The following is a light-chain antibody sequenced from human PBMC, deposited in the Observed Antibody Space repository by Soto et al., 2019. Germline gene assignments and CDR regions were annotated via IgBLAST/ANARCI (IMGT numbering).Light chain of an antibody. CDR1: SSDVGAYNY. J-gene: IGLJ1*01. CDR3: SSYTRTSTLVV. V-gene: IGLV2-14*01. CDR2: EVT. Sequence: QSVLTQPASVSGSPGQSITISCTGTSSDVGAYNYVSWYQQFPGTAPKLIIYEVTIRPSGISNRFSGSKSGNTASLTISGLQAEDEADYYCSSYTRTSTLVVFGTGTKVTVL.